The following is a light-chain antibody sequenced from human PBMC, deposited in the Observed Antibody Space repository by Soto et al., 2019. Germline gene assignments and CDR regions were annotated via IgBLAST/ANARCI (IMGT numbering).Light chain of an antibody. Sequence: QPVLTQPPSASGTPGQRVTISCSGSSSNIGSNTVNWYQQLPGTAPKLLLYSNNQRPSGVPDRFSGSKSGTSASLAISGLQSEDEADYYCAAWDDSLNALFGGGTKLTVL. CDR1: SSNIGSNT. J-gene: IGLJ3*02. CDR2: SNN. CDR3: AAWDDSLNAL. V-gene: IGLV1-44*01.